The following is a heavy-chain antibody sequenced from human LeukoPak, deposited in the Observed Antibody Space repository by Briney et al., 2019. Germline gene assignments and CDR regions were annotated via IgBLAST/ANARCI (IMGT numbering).Heavy chain of an antibody. CDR2: IRQDGSET. J-gene: IGHJ4*02. D-gene: IGHD2-15*01. CDR3: ARGRYCSGGICYFDY. Sequence: GGSLRLSCAASRFTFSSYWMSWVRRAPGKGLEWVANIRQDGSETYFVDSVKGRFTISRDNANNSLYMQMNSLRAEDTAVYYCARGRYCSGGICYFDYWGQGTLVTVSS. V-gene: IGHV3-7*04. CDR1: RFTFSSYW.